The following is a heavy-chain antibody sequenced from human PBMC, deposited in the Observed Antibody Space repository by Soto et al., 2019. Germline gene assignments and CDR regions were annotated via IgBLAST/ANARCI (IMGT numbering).Heavy chain of an antibody. V-gene: IGHV1-18*01. Sequence: GASVKVSCKASGYTFTSYGISWVRQAPGQGLEWMGWISAYNGNTNYAQKLQGRVTMTTDTSTSTAYMELRSLRSDDTAVYYCARDRDSSSYYYYHYGMDVWGQGTTVTVSS. CDR1: GYTFTSYG. CDR2: ISAYNGNT. D-gene: IGHD6-6*01. CDR3: ARDRDSSSYYYYHYGMDV. J-gene: IGHJ6*02.